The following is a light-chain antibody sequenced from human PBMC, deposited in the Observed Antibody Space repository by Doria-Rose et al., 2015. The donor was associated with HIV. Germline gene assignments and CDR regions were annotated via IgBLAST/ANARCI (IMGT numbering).Light chain of an antibody. CDR1: QSFSSTY. CDR3: HQYGTSWT. J-gene: IGKJ1*01. V-gene: IGKV3-20*01. Sequence: QSPGTLSLSPGERATLSCRASQSFSSTYLAWYQQKPGQAPSLLIYDGSTRATGIPDRFSASGSGTDLTLTINRLEPEDFAPYYCHQYGTSWTFGQGTKVEI. CDR2: DGS.